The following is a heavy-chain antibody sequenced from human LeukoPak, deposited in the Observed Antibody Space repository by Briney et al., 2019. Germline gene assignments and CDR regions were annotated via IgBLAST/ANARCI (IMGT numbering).Heavy chain of an antibody. CDR2: MYYSGST. CDR3: ARGSNSAYCD. Sequence: SETLSLTCTVSGGSISSSSYYWGWIRQPPGKGLEWIGSMYYSGSTYYNPSLKSRVTISGDTSKNQFSLKLSSVTAADTAVYYCARGSNSAYCDWGQGTLVTVSS. CDR1: GGSISSSSYY. V-gene: IGHV4-39*01. D-gene: IGHD5-12*01. J-gene: IGHJ4*02.